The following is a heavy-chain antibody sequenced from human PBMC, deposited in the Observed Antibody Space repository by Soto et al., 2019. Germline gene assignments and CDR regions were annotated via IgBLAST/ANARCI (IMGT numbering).Heavy chain of an antibody. CDR2: FIGDATDT. CDR3: AREVGRGSGSYYLDY. Sequence: EVQLVESGGGLVQPGGSLSLSCAASGLTFSMYWMHWVRQAPGRGLLWASRFIGDATDTTYADSVKGRFTISRDNAKNTVYLQMNGLRAEDTAVYYCAREVGRGSGSYYLDYWGQETLVTVSS. D-gene: IGHD3-16*01. CDR1: GLTFSMYW. V-gene: IGHV3-74*03. J-gene: IGHJ4*02.